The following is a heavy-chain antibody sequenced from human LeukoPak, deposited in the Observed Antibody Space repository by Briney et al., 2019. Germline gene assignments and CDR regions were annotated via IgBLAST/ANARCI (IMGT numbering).Heavy chain of an antibody. Sequence: ASVKVSCKASGYTFTSYDINWVRQATGQGLEWVGWMNPNSGNTGYAQKFQGRVTMTRNTSISTAYMELSSLRSEDTAVYYCARVGYSSGWYSRAFWYWGQGTLVTVSS. D-gene: IGHD6-19*01. J-gene: IGHJ4*02. CDR3: ARVGYSSGWYSRAFWY. V-gene: IGHV1-8*01. CDR1: GYTFTSYD. CDR2: MNPNSGNT.